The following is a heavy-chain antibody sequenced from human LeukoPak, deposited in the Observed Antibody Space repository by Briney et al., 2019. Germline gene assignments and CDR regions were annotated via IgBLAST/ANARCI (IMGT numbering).Heavy chain of an antibody. J-gene: IGHJ6*02. Sequence: GASVKVSCKASGYTFTGYYMHWVRQAPGQGLEWMGWINPNSGGTNYAQKFQGRVTMTRDTSISTAYMELSRLRSDDTAVYYCARGEETWLTDYYYYYYGMDVWGQGTTVTVSS. CDR1: GYTFTGYY. D-gene: IGHD5-12*01. CDR3: ARGEETWLTDYYYYYYGMDV. CDR2: INPNSGGT. V-gene: IGHV1-2*02.